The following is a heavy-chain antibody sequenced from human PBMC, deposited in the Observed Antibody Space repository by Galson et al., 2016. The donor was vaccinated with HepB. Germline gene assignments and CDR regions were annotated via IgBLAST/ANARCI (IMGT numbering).Heavy chain of an antibody. CDR2: ISGYNYLT. CDR1: GYTFTRYY. J-gene: IGHJ4*02. CDR3: AREYSTIWPPWLFH. D-gene: IGHD2/OR15-2a*01. V-gene: IGHV1-18*01. Sequence: SVKVSCKASGYTFTRYYITWVRQAPGQGLEWIGWISGYNYLTSYAQKFQGRVTMTTDTSTRTAYMELRSLTSDDTALYYCAREYSTIWPPWLFHWGQGTLVTVSS.